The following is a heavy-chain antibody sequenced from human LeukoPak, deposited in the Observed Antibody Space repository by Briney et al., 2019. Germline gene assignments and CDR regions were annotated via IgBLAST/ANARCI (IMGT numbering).Heavy chain of an antibody. V-gene: IGHV3-23*01. CDR1: GFTFSNYA. Sequence: QPGGSLRLSCEAAGFTFSNYAMSWVRQAPGKGLEWVSGISGSGSGTYYGDSVKGRFTISRDNSKNTLYLQMDSLRAEDTAVYYCAKLLAVAATWDAFDIWGQGTMVTVSS. CDR3: AKLLAVAATWDAFDI. CDR2: ISGSGSGT. J-gene: IGHJ3*02. D-gene: IGHD6-19*01.